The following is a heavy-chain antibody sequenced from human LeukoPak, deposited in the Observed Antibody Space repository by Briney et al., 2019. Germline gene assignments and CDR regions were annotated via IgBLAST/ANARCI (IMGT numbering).Heavy chain of an antibody. Sequence: GGSLRLSWVASGFTFSTDAMTCARQPPGKGLEWVTLIIGGSGTSTYSAYSAKGRLTVPRDNSRNTVYLQMNRLRGEDTALYYCAKDWHFDLWGRGTLVTVSS. J-gene: IGHJ2*01. V-gene: IGHV3-23*01. CDR2: IIGGSGTST. CDR1: GFTFSTDA. CDR3: AKDWHFDL.